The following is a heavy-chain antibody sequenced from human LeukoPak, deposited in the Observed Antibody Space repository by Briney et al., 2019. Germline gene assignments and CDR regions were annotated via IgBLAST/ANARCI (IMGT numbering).Heavy chain of an antibody. CDR1: GGSISSYY. D-gene: IGHD3-10*01. CDR3: ARVEEGYGSGRRENYYYYMDV. J-gene: IGHJ6*03. Sequence: SETLSLTCTVSGGSISSYYWSWIRQPPGKGLGWIGYIHYSGSTHYNPSLKSRVTISVDTSKNQFSLKLSSVTAADTAVYYCARVEEGYGSGRRENYYYYMDVWGKGTTVTISS. CDR2: IHYSGST. V-gene: IGHV4-59*01.